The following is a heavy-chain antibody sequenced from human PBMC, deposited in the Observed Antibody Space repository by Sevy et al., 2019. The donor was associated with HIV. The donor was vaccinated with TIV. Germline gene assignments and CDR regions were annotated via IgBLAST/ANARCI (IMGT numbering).Heavy chain of an antibody. CDR2: ISGYNGYT. D-gene: IGHD3-3*02. Sequence: ASVKVSCKASGYSFTNYGIGWVRQAPGQGLEWMGWISGYNGYTNYAQNLQGRVTMTTDTSTSTAYMELRSLRSDDTDNYYCAKEGKNIRSWFDPWGQGTLVTVSS. CDR3: AKEGKNIRSWFDP. J-gene: IGHJ5*02. V-gene: IGHV1-18*01. CDR1: GYSFTNYG.